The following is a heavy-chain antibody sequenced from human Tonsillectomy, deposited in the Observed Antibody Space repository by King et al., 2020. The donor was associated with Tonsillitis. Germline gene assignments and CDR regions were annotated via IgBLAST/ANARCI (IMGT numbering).Heavy chain of an antibody. J-gene: IGHJ4*02. D-gene: IGHD2-8*02. CDR1: GFTSSDHY. CDR2: SRNKGQGYTT. CDR3: TTTVLRDTHGDY. Sequence: DVQLVESGGGLVQPGGSLRLSCAASGFTSSDHYMDWVRQAPGKGLEWVGRSRNKGQGYTTVYAASVKGRFSILRDESENSVYLQLNSLKTEDTAVYYCTTTVLRDTHGDYWGQGTLVIVSS. V-gene: IGHV3-72*01.